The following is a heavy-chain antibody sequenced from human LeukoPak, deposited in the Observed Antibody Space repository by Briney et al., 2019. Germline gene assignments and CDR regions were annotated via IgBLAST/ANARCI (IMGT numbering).Heavy chain of an antibody. V-gene: IGHV3-21*01. D-gene: IGHD3-10*01. CDR1: GFTFSSYI. Sequence: GGSLRLSCAASGFTFSSYIMNWVRQAPGKGLEWVSSISSSSSYIYYADSVKGRFTISRDNAKNSLYLQMNSLRAEDTAVYYCARDGRHYGSGSYYNPDYWGQGTLVTVSS. CDR2: ISSSSSYI. CDR3: ARDGRHYGSGSYYNPDY. J-gene: IGHJ4*02.